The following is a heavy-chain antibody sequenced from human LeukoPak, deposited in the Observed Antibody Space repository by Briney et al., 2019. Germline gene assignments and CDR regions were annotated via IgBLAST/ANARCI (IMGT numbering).Heavy chain of an antibody. J-gene: IGHJ4*02. CDR3: ASQTYGSGSYKDY. Sequence: PSETLSLTCTVSGGSISSGNYYWSWIRQPPGKGLEWIGYIYYSGSTYYNPSLKSRVTISVDTSKHHFSLKLSSVTAADTAVYYCASQTYGSGSYKDYWGQGTLVTVSS. CDR1: GGSISSGNYY. CDR2: IYYSGST. V-gene: IGHV4-30-4*01. D-gene: IGHD3-10*01.